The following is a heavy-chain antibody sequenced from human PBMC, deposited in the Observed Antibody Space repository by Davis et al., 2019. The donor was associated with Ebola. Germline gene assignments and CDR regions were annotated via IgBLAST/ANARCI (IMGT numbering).Heavy chain of an antibody. CDR1: GYTFSNYD. CDR3: ARSIAAAAYNWFDP. Sequence: AASVTVSCKASGYTFSNYDINWVRQAPGQGLEWVGWMNPNSGNTGYAQKFQGRVTMTRNTSISTAYMELSSLRSEDTAVYYCARSIAAAAYNWFDPWGQGTLVTVSS. D-gene: IGHD6-13*01. CDR2: MNPNSGNT. J-gene: IGHJ5*02. V-gene: IGHV1-8*02.